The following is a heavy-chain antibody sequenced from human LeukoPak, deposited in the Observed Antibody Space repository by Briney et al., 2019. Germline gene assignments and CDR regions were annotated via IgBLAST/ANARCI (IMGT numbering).Heavy chain of an antibody. J-gene: IGHJ4*02. D-gene: IGHD3-10*01. CDR2: INPNIGGT. CDR1: GYTRTGYY. Sequence: GASGKVSCKASGYTRTGYYMHWVRQAPGQGLEWMTWINPNIGGTKYAHKFQRSVTMIMHTSIPSTYMELRKLKSDDTAVYYCAREGYGSGSYLWFYWGQGTLVNVSS. V-gene: IGHV1-2*02. CDR3: AREGYGSGSYLWFY.